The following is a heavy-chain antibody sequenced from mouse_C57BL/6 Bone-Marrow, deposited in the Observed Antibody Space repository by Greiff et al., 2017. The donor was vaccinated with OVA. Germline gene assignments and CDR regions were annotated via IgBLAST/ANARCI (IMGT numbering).Heavy chain of an antibody. D-gene: IGHD2-5*01. J-gene: IGHJ2*01. CDR2: IRNKANGYTT. CDR1: GFTFTDYY. V-gene: IGHV7-3*01. CDR3: ARLDYSNYFDY. Sequence: EVKLLESGGGLVQPGGSLSLSCAASGFTFTDYYMSWVRQPPGKALEWLGFIRNKANGYTTEYSASVKGRFTISRDNSQSILYLQMNALRAEDSATYYCARLDYSNYFDYWGQGTTLTVSS.